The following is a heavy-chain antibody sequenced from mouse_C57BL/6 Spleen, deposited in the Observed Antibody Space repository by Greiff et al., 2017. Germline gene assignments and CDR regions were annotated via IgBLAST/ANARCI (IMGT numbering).Heavy chain of an antibody. CDR1: GYYIPSGYY. J-gene: IGHJ2*01. Sequence: EVQLQESGPGLVKPSQSLSLTCYVTGYYIPSGYYWNWIRQFPGNKLEWMGYISYDGSNYYNPSLKNRISITRDTAKNLFFLKLNSVTTEDTATYYCARDSGNYHDYWGQGTTLTVSS. CDR2: ISYDGSN. CDR3: ARDSGNYHDY. D-gene: IGHD1-3*01. V-gene: IGHV3-6*01.